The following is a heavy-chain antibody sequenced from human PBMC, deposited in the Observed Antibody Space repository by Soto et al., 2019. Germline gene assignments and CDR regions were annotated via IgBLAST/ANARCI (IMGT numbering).Heavy chain of an antibody. J-gene: IGHJ4*02. D-gene: IGHD3-22*01. Sequence: SETLSLTCTVSGGSISSSSYYWGWIRQPPGKGLEWIGSIYYSGSTYYSPSLKGRVTISVDTSKNQFSLKLSSVTAADTAVYYCARHPANYYDGSGNFDYWGQGTVVTVSS. CDR2: IYYSGST. CDR3: ARHPANYYDGSGNFDY. V-gene: IGHV4-39*01. CDR1: GGSISSSSYY.